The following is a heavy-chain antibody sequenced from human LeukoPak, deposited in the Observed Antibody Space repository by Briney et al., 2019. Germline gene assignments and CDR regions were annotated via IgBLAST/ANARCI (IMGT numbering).Heavy chain of an antibody. Sequence: SETLSLTGTVSGGSISSYYWSWIRQPAGKGLEWIGRISTSVITNYNPSLKSRVTMSVDTSKNQFSLRLSSVTAADTAVYYCARGYCSGGSCYSLDYWGQGTLVTVSS. J-gene: IGHJ4*02. CDR3: ARGYCSGGSCYSLDY. CDR1: GGSISSYY. D-gene: IGHD2-15*01. CDR2: ISTSVIT. V-gene: IGHV4-4*07.